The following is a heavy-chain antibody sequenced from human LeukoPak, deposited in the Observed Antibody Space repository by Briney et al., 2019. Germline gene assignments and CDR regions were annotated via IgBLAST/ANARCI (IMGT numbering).Heavy chain of an antibody. CDR1: IVTFCSYA. CDR2: ISFDGRKK. Sequence: GGSLSLSCAPSIVTFCSYATHGVRDAPDEGGGGGAVISFDGRKKYYTDSVKGRFTISRHNSRNTLYLQINGLGAEDTAIYYCANDWTFDFWGQGTLVTVSS. CDR3: ANDWTFDF. V-gene: IGHV3-30-3*02. J-gene: IGHJ4*02. D-gene: IGHD3/OR15-3a*01.